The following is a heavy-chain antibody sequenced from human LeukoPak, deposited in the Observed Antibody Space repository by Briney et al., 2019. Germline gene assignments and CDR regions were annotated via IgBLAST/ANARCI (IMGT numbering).Heavy chain of an antibody. CDR3: ALRIVGATSGPGGDY. Sequence: ASVKVSCKASGYTFTGYHMHWVRQAPGQGLEWMGWINPNTGDTNYAQKFQGRVTITADESTSTAYMELSSLRSEDTAVYYCALRIVGATSGPGGDYWGQGTLVTVSS. CDR2: INPNTGDT. V-gene: IGHV1-2*02. CDR1: GYTFTGYH. D-gene: IGHD1-26*01. J-gene: IGHJ4*02.